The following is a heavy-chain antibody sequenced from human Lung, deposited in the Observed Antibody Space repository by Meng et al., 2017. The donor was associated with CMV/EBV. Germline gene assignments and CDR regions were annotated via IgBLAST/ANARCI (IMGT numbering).Heavy chain of an antibody. CDR2: IYYSGST. CDR3: SKENYDSSGDDAFDI. J-gene: IGHJ3*02. Sequence: SETLSLTCTVSGGSISSSSYYWGWIRQPPGKGLEWIGSIYYSGSTYYNPSLKSRVTISVDTSKNQFSLKLSSVTAADTAMYYCSKENYDSSGDDAFDIWGQGTMVTVSS. CDR1: GGSISSSSYY. D-gene: IGHD3-22*01. V-gene: IGHV4-39*07.